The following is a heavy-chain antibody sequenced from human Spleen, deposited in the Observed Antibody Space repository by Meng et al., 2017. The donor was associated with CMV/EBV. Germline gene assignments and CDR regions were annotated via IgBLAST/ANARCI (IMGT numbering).Heavy chain of an antibody. V-gene: IGHV1-18*01. CDR3: ARAYYDFWSGYYTSYYYYYGMDV. D-gene: IGHD3-3*01. J-gene: IGHJ6*02. CDR2: ISAYNGNT. Sequence: ISWVRQAPGQGLEWMGWISAYNGNTNYAQKLQGRVTMTTDTSTSTAYMELRSLRSDDTAVYYCARAYYDFWSGYYTSYYYYYGMDVWGQGTTVTVSS.